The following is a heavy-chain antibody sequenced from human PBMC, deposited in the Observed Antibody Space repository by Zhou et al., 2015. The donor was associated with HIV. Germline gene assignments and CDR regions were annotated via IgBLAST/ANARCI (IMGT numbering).Heavy chain of an antibody. V-gene: IGHV1-18*01. CDR3: ARDRGGATRPDWRYFDL. CDR1: GYTFSSYG. Sequence: QVQLVQSGAEVKKPGASVKVSCKASGYTFSSYGISWVRQAPGQGLEWMGWISGYNGNTNYAQRLQGRVTMTTDTSTSTAYMELRSLRSDDTAVYYCARDRGGATRPDWRYFDLWGRGTLGHCLL. D-gene: IGHD3-16*01. CDR2: ISGYNGNT. J-gene: IGHJ2*01.